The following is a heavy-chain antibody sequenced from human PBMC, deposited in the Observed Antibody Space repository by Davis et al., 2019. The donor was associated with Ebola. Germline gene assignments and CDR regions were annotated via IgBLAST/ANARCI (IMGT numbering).Heavy chain of an antibody. J-gene: IGHJ4*02. CDR1: GGSVSSGSYY. V-gene: IGHV4-61*01. CDR2: IYYSGST. Sequence: SETLSLTCTVSGGSVSSGSYYWSWIRQPPGKGLEWIGYIYYSGSTNYNPSLKSRVTISVDTSKNQFSLKLSSVTAADTAVYYCARDRDPGVAPFDYWGQGTLVTVSS. D-gene: IGHD2-15*01. CDR3: ARDRDPGVAPFDY.